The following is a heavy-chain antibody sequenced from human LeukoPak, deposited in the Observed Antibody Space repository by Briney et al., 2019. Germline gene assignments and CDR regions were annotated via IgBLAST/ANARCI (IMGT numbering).Heavy chain of an antibody. CDR2: ISGSGGST. D-gene: IGHD3-22*01. Sequence: GGSLRLSCTASGFTFSNYAMTWVRQAPGKGLEWLSVISGSGGSTYHADSVKGRFTISRDNSKNTLFLQMNSLRAEDTAVYYCTQKTSYYDSRGALDYWGQGTLVTVSS. CDR3: TQKTSYYDSRGALDY. V-gene: IGHV3-23*01. CDR1: GFTFSNYA. J-gene: IGHJ4*02.